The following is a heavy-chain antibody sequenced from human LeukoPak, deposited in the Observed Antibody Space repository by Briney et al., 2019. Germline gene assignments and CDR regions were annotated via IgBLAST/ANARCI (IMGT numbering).Heavy chain of an antibody. CDR1: GYIFTNYA. V-gene: IGHV1-69*06. CDR2: IIPIFGTA. CDR3: ARDHLTRGYCSGGSCQNAFDI. D-gene: IGHD2-15*01. J-gene: IGHJ3*02. Sequence: ASVKVSCKASGYIFTNYAMNWVRQAPGQGLEWMGRIIPIFGTANYAQKFQGRVTITADKSTSTAYMELSSLRSEDTAVYYCARDHLTRGYCSGGSCQNAFDIWGQGTMVTVSS.